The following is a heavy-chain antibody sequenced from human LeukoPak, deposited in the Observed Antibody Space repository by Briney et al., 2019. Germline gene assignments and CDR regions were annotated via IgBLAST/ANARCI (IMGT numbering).Heavy chain of an antibody. CDR2: ISGSGDNT. D-gene: IGHD6-13*01. J-gene: IGHJ6*02. Sequence: GGSLRLSCAASGFTFSSYAMSWVRQAPGKGLEWVSGISGSGDNTYYADSVKGRFTISRDNSKNTLYLQMNSLRAEDTAVYYCAREAAAAGGPYYYYGMDVWGQGTTVTVSS. V-gene: IGHV3-23*01. CDR3: AREAAAAGGPYYYYGMDV. CDR1: GFTFSSYA.